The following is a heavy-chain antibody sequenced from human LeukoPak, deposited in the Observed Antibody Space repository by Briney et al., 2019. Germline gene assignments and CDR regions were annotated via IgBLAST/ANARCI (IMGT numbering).Heavy chain of an antibody. D-gene: IGHD3-10*01. CDR3: ARLPSVHYYGSGSYSEPFDY. CDR2: INHSGST. CDR1: GGSFSGYY. J-gene: IGHJ4*02. Sequence: SETLSLTYAVYGGSFSGYYWSWIRQPPGKGLEWIGEINHSGSTNYNPSLKSRVTISVDTSKNQFSLKLSSVTAADTAVYYCARLPSVHYYGSGSYSEPFDYWGQGTLVTVSS. V-gene: IGHV4-34*01.